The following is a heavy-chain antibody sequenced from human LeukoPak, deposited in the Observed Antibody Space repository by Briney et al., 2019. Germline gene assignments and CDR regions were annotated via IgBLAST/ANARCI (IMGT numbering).Heavy chain of an antibody. CDR2: MYYSGST. CDR3: ARSSTGSYFDY. V-gene: IGHV4-59*01. D-gene: IGHD3-3*02. Sequence: SETLSLTCTVSGGSMSRYYWSWIRQPPGKGLEWIGYMYYSGSTKYNPSLKSRVTISVDTSKNQFSLKLSSVTAADTAVYNCARSSTGSYFDYWGQGTLVTVSS. CDR1: GGSMSRYY. J-gene: IGHJ4*02.